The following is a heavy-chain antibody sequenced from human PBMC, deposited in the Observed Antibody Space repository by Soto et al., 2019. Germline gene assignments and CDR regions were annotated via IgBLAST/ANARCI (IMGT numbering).Heavy chain of an antibody. Sequence: GDSLKISCKVSGYSFTTYWIGWVRQMPGKGLECMGIIYPEDSDTRYSPSFRGQVTISADKSISTAYLQWSSLKASDTAMYYCARPFDTSGLYDYWGQGTLVTVSS. CDR3: ARPFDTSGLYDY. CDR1: GYSFTTYW. V-gene: IGHV5-51*01. CDR2: IYPEDSDT. J-gene: IGHJ4*02. D-gene: IGHD6-19*01.